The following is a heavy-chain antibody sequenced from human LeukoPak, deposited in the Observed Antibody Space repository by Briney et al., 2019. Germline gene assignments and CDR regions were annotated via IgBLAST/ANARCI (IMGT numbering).Heavy chain of an antibody. CDR2: IRSKAYGGTT. V-gene: IGHV3-49*04. CDR3: TRPAAGTRYYYYYMDV. CDR1: GFSFGDYA. D-gene: IGHD6-13*01. Sequence: GGSLRLSCTASGFSFGDYAMSWVRQAPGKGLEWVGFIRSKAYGGTTEYAASVKGRFTMSRDDSKNIAYLQMNSLKTEDTAMYYCTRPAAGTRYYYYYMDVWGKGTTVTVSS. J-gene: IGHJ6*03.